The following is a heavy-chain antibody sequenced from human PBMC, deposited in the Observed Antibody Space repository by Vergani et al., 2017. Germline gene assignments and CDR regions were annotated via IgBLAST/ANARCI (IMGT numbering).Heavy chain of an antibody. D-gene: IGHD4-17*01. V-gene: IGHV3-49*03. Sequence: EVQLLESGGGLVQPGRSLRLSCTASGFTFGDYAMSWFRQAPGKGLEWVGFIRSKAYGGTTEYAASVKGRFTISRDDSKSIAYLQMNSLKTEDTAVYYCARDDYGDYVSFGGRVYWGQGTLVTVSS. CDR3: ARDDYGDYVSFGGRVY. J-gene: IGHJ4*02. CDR1: GFTFGDYA. CDR2: IRSKAYGGTT.